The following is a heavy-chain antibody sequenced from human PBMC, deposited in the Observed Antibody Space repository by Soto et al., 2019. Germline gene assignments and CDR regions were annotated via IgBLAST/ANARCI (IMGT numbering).Heavy chain of an antibody. CDR3: AKGDGFILAV. Sequence: EVQVLATGGGLIQPGGSLRLSCAASGFTVNSNYMSWVRQAPGEGLQWVSITNTGGTTYYADSVKGRFTVSRDNSKYTLYLQMNSLRAEDTAVYYCAKGDGFILAVWGQGTTVSVSS. CDR2: TNTGGTT. V-gene: IGHV3-53*02. CDR1: GFTVNSNY. J-gene: IGHJ6*02. D-gene: IGHD1-26*01.